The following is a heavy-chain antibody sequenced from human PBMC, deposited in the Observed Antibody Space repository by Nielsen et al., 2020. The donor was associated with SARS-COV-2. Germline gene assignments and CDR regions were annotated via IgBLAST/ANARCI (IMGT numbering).Heavy chain of an antibody. J-gene: IGHJ6*02. CDR1: GFRFSNSW. CDR3: ARSAVGFTNYFYYRLDV. Sequence: GESLKISCEGSGFRFSNSWAAWVRQMPGKGLEYIGVIYAGDSDTKYSPSFQGQVTMSADKSINTAYLQWNSLKASDTAMYFCARSAVGFTNYFYYRLDVWGQGTTVTVSS. D-gene: IGHD1-26*01. CDR2: IYAGDSDT. V-gene: IGHV5-51*01.